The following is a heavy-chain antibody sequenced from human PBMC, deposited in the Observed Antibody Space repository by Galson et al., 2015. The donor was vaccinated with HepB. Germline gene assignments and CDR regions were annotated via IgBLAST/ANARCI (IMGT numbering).Heavy chain of an antibody. D-gene: IGHD3-10*01. CDR3: AKESYDGWFGDRGGMDV. CDR2: ISYDGSNK. CDR1: GFTFSSYG. Sequence: SLRLSCAASGFTFSSYGMHWVRQAPGKGLEWVAVISYDGSNKNYADSGKGRFTISRDNSKNTLYLQMNSLRAEDTAVYYCAKESYDGWFGDRGGMDVWGQGTTVTVSS. J-gene: IGHJ6*02. V-gene: IGHV3-30*18.